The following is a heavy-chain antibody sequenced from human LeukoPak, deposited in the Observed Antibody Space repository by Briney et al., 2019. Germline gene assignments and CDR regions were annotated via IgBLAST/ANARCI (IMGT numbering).Heavy chain of an antibody. D-gene: IGHD6-6*01. CDR2: IYYGGST. CDR3: ARVYSYSSSIWFDP. V-gene: IGHV4-31*03. CDR1: GGSISSGGFY. J-gene: IGHJ5*02. Sequence: SETLSLTCTVSGGSISSGGFYWTWIRQNSGKGLEWIGYIYYGGSTYYNPSLKSRLTISVDTSKSQFSLKLSSVPAADTAVYYCARVYSYSSSIWFDPWGQGTLVTVSS.